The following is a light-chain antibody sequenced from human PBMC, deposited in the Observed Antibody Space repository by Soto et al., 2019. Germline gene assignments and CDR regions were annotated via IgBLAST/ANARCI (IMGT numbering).Light chain of an antibody. J-gene: IGLJ1*01. Sequence: QSVLTQPPSASGTPGQRVTISCSGSSSNIGSNTVHWYQQLPGTAPKLLIYSNNQRPSGVPDRFSGSKSGTSASLAISGLQSEDEADYYCAAWDDSLNGRSVFGTGTKVTVL. CDR1: SSNIGSNT. V-gene: IGLV1-44*01. CDR3: AAWDDSLNGRSV. CDR2: SNN.